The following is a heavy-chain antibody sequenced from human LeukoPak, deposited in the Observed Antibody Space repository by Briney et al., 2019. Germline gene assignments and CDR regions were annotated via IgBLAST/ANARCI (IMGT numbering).Heavy chain of an antibody. Sequence: GGSLRLSCAASGFTFSYNAMHWVRQAPGEGLEWVAVIWYDGSEKYYADSVKGRFTISRDNSKNTLFLQMNSLRAEDTAVYYCARDYGTTTTTKRWGCFDYWGQGALVTVSS. CDR3: ARDYGTTTTTKRWGCFDY. CDR2: IWYDGSEK. V-gene: IGHV3-33*01. CDR1: GFTFSYNA. J-gene: IGHJ4*02. D-gene: IGHD4-11*01.